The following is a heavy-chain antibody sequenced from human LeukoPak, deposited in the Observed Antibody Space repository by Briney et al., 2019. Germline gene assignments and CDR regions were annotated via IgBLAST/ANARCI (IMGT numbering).Heavy chain of an antibody. V-gene: IGHV4-39*07. CDR1: GGSISSSSYY. J-gene: IGHJ4*02. CDR2: IYYSGST. Sequence: SETLSLTCTVSGGSISSSSYYWGWIRQPPGKGLEWIGSIYYSGSTYYNPSLKSRVTISVDTSKNQFSLKLSSVTAADTAVYYCARTKDIVVVPAAMRGGVYFDYWGQGTLVTVSS. D-gene: IGHD2-2*01. CDR3: ARTKDIVVVPAAMRGGVYFDY.